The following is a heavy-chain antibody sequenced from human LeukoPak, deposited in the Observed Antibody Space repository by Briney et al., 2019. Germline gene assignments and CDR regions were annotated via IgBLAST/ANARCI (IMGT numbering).Heavy chain of an antibody. V-gene: IGHV3-53*01. Sequence: GGSLRLSCAASGFTVSSNYMSWVRQAPGKGLEWVSVIYSGGSTYYADSVKGRFTISRDNSKNTLYLQMNSLRAEDTAVYYCARELGGALGGYWGQGTLVTVSS. CDR2: IYSGGST. D-gene: IGHD3-10*01. CDR1: GFTVSSNY. CDR3: ARELGGALGGY. J-gene: IGHJ4*02.